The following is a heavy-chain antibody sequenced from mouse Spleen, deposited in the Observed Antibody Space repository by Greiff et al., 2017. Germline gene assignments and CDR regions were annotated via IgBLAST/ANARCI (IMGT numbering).Heavy chain of an antibody. CDR2: IDPNSGGT. D-gene: IGHD2-4*01. J-gene: IGHJ4*01. Sequence: VQLQQSGAELVKPGASVKLSCKASGYTFTSYWMHWVKQRPGRGLEWIGRIDPNSGGTKYNEKFKSKATLTVDKPSSTAYMQLSSLTSEDSAVYFCARSIYYDYDGGYAMDYWGQGTSVTVSS. CDR3: ARSIYYDYDGGYAMDY. CDR1: GYTFTSYW. V-gene: IGHV1-62-3*01.